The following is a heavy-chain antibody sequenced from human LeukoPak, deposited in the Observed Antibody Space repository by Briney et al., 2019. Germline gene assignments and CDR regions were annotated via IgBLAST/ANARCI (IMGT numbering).Heavy chain of an antibody. V-gene: IGHV3-23*01. CDR3: EGTYYYDSSDDY. D-gene: IGHD3-22*01. CDR1: GFTFRSYA. Sequence: PGGSLRLSCAASGFTFRSYAMSWVRQAPGKGMEWVLSISGSGTSTYYADPVKGRFTIYRDNSKNRLYLQMNSLRAEDTAVYYCEGTYYYDSSDDYWGQGTLVTVS. CDR2: ISGSGTST. J-gene: IGHJ4*02.